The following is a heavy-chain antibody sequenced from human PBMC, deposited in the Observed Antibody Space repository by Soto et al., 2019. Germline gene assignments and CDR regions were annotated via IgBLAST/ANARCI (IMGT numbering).Heavy chain of an antibody. D-gene: IGHD5-12*01. CDR2: VYHSGTT. CDR1: GASIGTNNL. Sequence: SETLSLTCAVSGASIGTNNLGGWVRQPPGKGLEWIGEVYHSGTTNCNPSLKSRVTISIDKSKNQFSLTLTSMTAADTALYYCAVPGRGDFDYWSQGTLVTVSS. CDR3: AVPGRGDFDY. V-gene: IGHV4-4*02. J-gene: IGHJ4*02.